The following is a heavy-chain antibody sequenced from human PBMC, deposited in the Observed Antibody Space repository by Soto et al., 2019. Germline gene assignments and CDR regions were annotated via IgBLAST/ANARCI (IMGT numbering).Heavy chain of an antibody. D-gene: IGHD2-15*01. J-gene: IGHJ4*02. V-gene: IGHV3-30*18. CDR3: ANRGGVVGGSEHPFFEY. CDR1: GFIFSNYG. Sequence: QVQLVESGGGVVQPGKSLRLSCAASGFIFSNYGMHWVRQAPGKGLEWVALISFDGKNRNYADSVKGRFTIYRDNPKNTLYLEMNSLRPEDTAFYYCANRGGVVGGSEHPFFEYWGQGTLVTVSS. CDR2: ISFDGKNR.